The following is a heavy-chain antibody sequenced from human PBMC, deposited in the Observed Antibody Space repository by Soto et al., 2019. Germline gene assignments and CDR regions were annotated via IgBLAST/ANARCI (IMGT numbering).Heavy chain of an antibody. Sequence: ASVKVSCKASGYTFTSYGISWVRQAPGQGLEWMGWISAYNGNTNYAQKLQGRVTMTTGTSTSTAYMELRSLRSDDTAVYYCARGAYTIFGVVIPFDPWGQGTLVTVSS. V-gene: IGHV1-18*01. J-gene: IGHJ5*02. CDR1: GYTFTSYG. D-gene: IGHD3-3*01. CDR2: ISAYNGNT. CDR3: ARGAYTIFGVVIPFDP.